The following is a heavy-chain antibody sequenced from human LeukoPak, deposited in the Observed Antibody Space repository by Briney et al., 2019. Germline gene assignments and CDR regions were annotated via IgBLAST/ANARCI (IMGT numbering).Heavy chain of an antibody. V-gene: IGHV4-34*01. CDR2: INHSGST. J-gene: IGHJ5*02. CDR1: GGSFSGYY. CDR3: ARERFCSGGSCYRRSNWFDP. D-gene: IGHD2-15*01. Sequence: SETLSLTCAVYGGSFSGYYWSCIRQPPGKGLEWIGEINHSGSTNYNPSLKSRVTISVDTSKKQFSLKLSSVTAAGTAVYYRARERFCSGGSCYRRSNWFDPWGQGTLVTVSS.